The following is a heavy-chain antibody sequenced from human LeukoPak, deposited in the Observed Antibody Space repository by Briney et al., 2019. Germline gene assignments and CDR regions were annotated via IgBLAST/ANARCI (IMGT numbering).Heavy chain of an antibody. Sequence: PGGSLRLSCAASGFTFSSYSMNWVRKAPGKGLEWVSPISSSSSYIYYADSVKGRFTISRDNAKNSLYLQMNSLRAEDTAVYYCARDTLVPARNYYYMDVWGKGTTVTVSS. V-gene: IGHV3-21*01. CDR2: ISSSSSYI. J-gene: IGHJ6*03. CDR1: GFTFSSYS. CDR3: ARDTLVPARNYYYMDV. D-gene: IGHD2-2*01.